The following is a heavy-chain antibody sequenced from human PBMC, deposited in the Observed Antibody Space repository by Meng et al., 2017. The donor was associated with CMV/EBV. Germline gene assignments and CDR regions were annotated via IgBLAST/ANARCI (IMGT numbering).Heavy chain of an antibody. J-gene: IGHJ4*02. Sequence: LSLTCAASGFTFSSYWMHWVRQAPGKGLVWVSRINSDGSSTSYADSVEGRFTISRDNAKNTLYLQMNSLRAEDTAVHYCARGGYYYDSSGYLKGWGQGTLGTVSS. CDR1: GFTFSSYW. CDR2: INSDGSST. CDR3: ARGGYYYDSSGYLKG. D-gene: IGHD3-22*01. V-gene: IGHV3-74*01.